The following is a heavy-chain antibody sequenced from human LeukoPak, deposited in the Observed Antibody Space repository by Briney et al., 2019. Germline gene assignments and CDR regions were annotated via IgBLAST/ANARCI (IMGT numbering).Heavy chain of an antibody. CDR3: AKALSSGSYYIPVDY. Sequence: GGSLRLSCAASGVTFSSYAMHWVRQAPGKGLEWVAVISHDGSNKDYADPVKGRFTISRDNSKNTLYLQMNRLRAEDTAVYSCAKALSSGSYYIPVDYWGQGTLVTVSS. CDR2: ISHDGSNK. J-gene: IGHJ4*02. CDR1: GVTFSSYA. D-gene: IGHD3-10*01. V-gene: IGHV3-30*04.